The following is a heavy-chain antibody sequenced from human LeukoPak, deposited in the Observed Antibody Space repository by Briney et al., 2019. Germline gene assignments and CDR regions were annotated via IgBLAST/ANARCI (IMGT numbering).Heavy chain of an antibody. CDR2: INHSGGT. J-gene: IGHJ5*02. D-gene: IGHD3-16*01. CDR1: GGSFSGYY. Sequence: SETLPLTCAVYGGSFSGYYWSWIRQPPGKGLEWIGEINHSGGTNYNPSLKSRVTISVDASKDASKSQFSLKLSSVTAADTAVYYCARVRDYDRWGQGTLVTVSS. V-gene: IGHV4-34*01. CDR3: ARVRDYDR.